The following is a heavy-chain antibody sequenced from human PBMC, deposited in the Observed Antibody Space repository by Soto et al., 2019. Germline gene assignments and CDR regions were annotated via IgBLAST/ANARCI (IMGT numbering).Heavy chain of an antibody. CDR2: ISYSGSA. V-gene: IGHV4-30-4*01. D-gene: IGHD3-10*01. J-gene: IGHJ6*02. CDR3: ARDGWQMVRGVSISGGMDV. Sequence: SETLSLTCTVSGGSISSGDYYWSWIRQPPGKGLEGIGYISYSGSAYYNPSLKSRFTISIDTSKKQCSLNLRSVTAADTAVYYCARDGWQMVRGVSISGGMDVWGQGTTVTVS. CDR1: GGSISSGDYY.